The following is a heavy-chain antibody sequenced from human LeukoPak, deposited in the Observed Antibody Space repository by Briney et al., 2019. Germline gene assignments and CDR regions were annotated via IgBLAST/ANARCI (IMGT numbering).Heavy chain of an antibody. J-gene: IGHJ4*02. CDR1: GYTFTTYW. CDR3: ARQGRLQLDWRVDY. V-gene: IGHV5-51*01. D-gene: IGHD5-24*01. CDR2: IYPGDSDT. Sequence: GESLKISCKTSGYTFTTYWIGWVRQMPGKGLEWMGIIYPGDSDTRYSPSFQGQVTISADKSISTAYLQWSSLKASDTAMYYCARQGRLQLDWRVDYWGQGTLVTVSS.